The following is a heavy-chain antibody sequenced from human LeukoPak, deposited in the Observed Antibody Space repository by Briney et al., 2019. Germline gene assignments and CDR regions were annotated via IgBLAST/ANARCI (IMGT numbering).Heavy chain of an antibody. V-gene: IGHV3-48*01. Sequence: GGSLRLSCVGSGFTFSSYSMNWVRQAPGKGLEWVSYVSGTSNTIYYDDSVKGRFTVSRDNVKNSLYLQMNSLRAEDTAIYYCARDLGSYSSGWYMGFDYWGQGTLVTVSS. CDR2: VSGTSNTI. D-gene: IGHD6-19*01. J-gene: IGHJ4*02. CDR3: ARDLGSYSSGWYMGFDY. CDR1: GFTFSSYS.